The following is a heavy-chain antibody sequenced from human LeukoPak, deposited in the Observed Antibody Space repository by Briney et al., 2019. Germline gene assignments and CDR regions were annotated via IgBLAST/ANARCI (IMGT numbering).Heavy chain of an antibody. CDR2: IRSKANSYAT. Sequence: GGSLRLSCAASGFTFSGSAMHWVRQASGKGLEWVGRIRSKANSYATAYAASVKGRFTISRDDSKNTAYLQMNSLKTEDTAVYYCAKDLVMYSSGWYLLNYYYYYMDVWGKGTTVTVSS. CDR3: AKDLVMYSSGWYLLNYYYYYMDV. J-gene: IGHJ6*03. CDR1: GFTFSGSA. D-gene: IGHD6-19*01. V-gene: IGHV3-73*01.